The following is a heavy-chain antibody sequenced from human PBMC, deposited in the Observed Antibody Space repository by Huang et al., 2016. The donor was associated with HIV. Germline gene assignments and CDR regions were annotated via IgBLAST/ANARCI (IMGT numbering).Heavy chain of an antibody. D-gene: IGHD1-1*01. Sequence: QVLFLQSGPEAKKPGDSVKVSCKASGYTFAAHGISWVRQAPGQGRERMVWSGAYNEHTYKTHKFEGRVALTTDTATSTVCVGVWGLRSDDTSVYFCVSKEHGVNLWGPGTLVTVSS. CDR3: VSKEHGVNL. CDR2: SGAYNEHT. CDR1: GYTFAAHG. V-gene: IGHV1-18*01. J-gene: IGHJ4*02.